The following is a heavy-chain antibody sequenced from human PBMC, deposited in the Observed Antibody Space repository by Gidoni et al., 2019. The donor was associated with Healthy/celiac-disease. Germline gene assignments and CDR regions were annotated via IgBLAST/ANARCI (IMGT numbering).Heavy chain of an antibody. V-gene: IGHV4-39*01. CDR3: ARLRYYGSGSYYTDSCCMDV. CDR1: GGSISSSSYY. CDR2: IYYSGST. D-gene: IGHD3-10*01. Sequence: QLQLQASGTGLGKHAETLSLTCTVSGGSISSSSYYWGWIRQPPGKGLEWIVSIYYSGSTYYNPSLKSRVTISVDTSKNQFSLKLSAVTAADTAVYYCARLRYYGSGSYYTDSCCMDVWGQVTTVTVSS. J-gene: IGHJ6*02.